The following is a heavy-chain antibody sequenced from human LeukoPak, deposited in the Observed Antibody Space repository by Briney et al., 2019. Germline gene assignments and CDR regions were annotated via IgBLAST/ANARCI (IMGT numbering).Heavy chain of an antibody. D-gene: IGHD6-13*01. Sequence: SETLSLTCVVSGGSISSSNWWSWVRQPPGKGLEWIGEIYHSGSTNYNPSLKSRVTISVDKSKNQFSLKLSSVTAADTAVYYCVRAPVPYSSSWYPGNWFDPWGQGTPVTVSS. V-gene: IGHV4-4*02. CDR1: GGSISSSNW. CDR3: VRAPVPYSSSWYPGNWFDP. J-gene: IGHJ5*02. CDR2: IYHSGST.